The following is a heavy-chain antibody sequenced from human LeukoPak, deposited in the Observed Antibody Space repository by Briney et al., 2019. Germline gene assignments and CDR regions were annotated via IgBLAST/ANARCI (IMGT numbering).Heavy chain of an antibody. D-gene: IGHD5/OR15-5a*01. CDR3: AKCRVSGSASADY. CDR2: INPSGGST. J-gene: IGHJ4*02. V-gene: IGHV1-46*01. CDR1: GYTFSSYC. Sequence: APVKVSCKASGYTFSSYCIHWVRQAPGQGLEWMGKINPSGGSTTYAQKFQGRVTMTRDTSTTTVYMELSSLRSEDTAVYYCAKCRVSGSASADYWGQGTLVTVSS.